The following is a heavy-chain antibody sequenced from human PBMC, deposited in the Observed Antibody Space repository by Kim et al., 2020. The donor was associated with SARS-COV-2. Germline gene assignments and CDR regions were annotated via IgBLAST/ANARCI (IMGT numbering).Heavy chain of an antibody. CDR1: GGSISSFY. CDR2: IYPSGNT. Sequence: SETLSLTCTVSGGSISSFYWNWIRQPPGKGLEYIGYIYPSGNTNYNASLKSRVTMSVDTSKNQFSLTLSSVTAADTAVYYCARVTCSSTSCSKRGAFDIWDQGTMVTVSS. CDR3: ARVTCSSTSCSKRGAFDI. V-gene: IGHV4-59*13. J-gene: IGHJ3*02. D-gene: IGHD2-2*01.